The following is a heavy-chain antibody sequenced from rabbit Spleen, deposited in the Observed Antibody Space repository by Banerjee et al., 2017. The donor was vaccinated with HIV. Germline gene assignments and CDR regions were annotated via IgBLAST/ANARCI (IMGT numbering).Heavy chain of an antibody. CDR1: GSDISSYT. D-gene: IGHD1-1*01. CDR2: IDAGSSGFT. CDR3: ARDSSSSFSSYGMDL. V-gene: IGHV1S40*01. Sequence: QSVEESGGRLVTPGTPLTLTCTASGSDISSYTISWVRQAPGKGLEWIACIDAGSSGFTYFASWAKGRFTCSKTSSTTATLQMTRLTVADTATYFCARDSSSSFSSYGMDLWAQAPSSPS. J-gene: IGHJ6*01.